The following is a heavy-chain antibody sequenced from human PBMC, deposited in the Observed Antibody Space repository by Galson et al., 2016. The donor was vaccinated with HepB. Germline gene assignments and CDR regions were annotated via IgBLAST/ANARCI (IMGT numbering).Heavy chain of an antibody. V-gene: IGHV3-48*02. D-gene: IGHD2/OR15-2a*01. CDR1: GFTFSSYS. CDR2: ISISSSTI. CDR3: ARDMRSFYNYYYYGMDV. Sequence: SLRLSCAASGFTFSSYSMNWVRQAPGKGLEWISYISISSSTIYYAETVRGRFAIARDNAKNSLYLQMTSLRDEDTAVYYCARDMRSFYNYYYYGMDVWGQGTTVTVSS. J-gene: IGHJ6*02.